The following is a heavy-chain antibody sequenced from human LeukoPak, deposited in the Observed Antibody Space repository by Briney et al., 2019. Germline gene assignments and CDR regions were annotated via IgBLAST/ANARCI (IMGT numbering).Heavy chain of an antibody. Sequence: GGSLRLSCVASGFTFSDYYMSWIRQAPGKGLEWVSAISGTGGNTYYADSVKGRFTISRDNSKNTLSLQMNSLRAEDTAVYYCAKGLYYDILTGYPHWGQGTLVTVSS. D-gene: IGHD3-9*01. V-gene: IGHV3-23*01. CDR1: GFTFSDYY. CDR3: AKGLYYDILTGYPH. J-gene: IGHJ4*02. CDR2: ISGTGGNT.